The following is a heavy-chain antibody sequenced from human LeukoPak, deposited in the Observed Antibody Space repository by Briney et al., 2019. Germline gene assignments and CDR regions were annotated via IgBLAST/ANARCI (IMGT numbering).Heavy chain of an antibody. D-gene: IGHD3-16*01. CDR3: ARDPGYESWSPFWGGMDV. Sequence: GGSLRLSCAASGFTFSNYWMHWVRQAPGKGLVWVSRITRDGSSTTYADSVKGRFTTSRDNAKSTLYLQMDSLRDDDTAVYYCARDPGYESWSPFWGGMDVWGNGTTVIVSS. J-gene: IGHJ6*04. V-gene: IGHV3-74*01. CDR1: GFTFSNYW. CDR2: ITRDGSST.